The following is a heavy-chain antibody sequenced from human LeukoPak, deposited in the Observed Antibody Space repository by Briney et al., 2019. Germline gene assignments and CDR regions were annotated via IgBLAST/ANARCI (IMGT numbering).Heavy chain of an antibody. V-gene: IGHV3-74*01. J-gene: IGHJ4*02. Sequence: GGSLRLSCAASGLTFSSYWMHWVRQAPGKGLVWVSRINIDGSDATYADSVRGRFTISRDNSKNTLYLQMNSLRAEDTAVYYCARYSGSWYSDYWGQGTLVTVSS. CDR1: GLTFSSYW. D-gene: IGHD6-13*01. CDR3: ARYSGSWYSDY. CDR2: INIDGSDA.